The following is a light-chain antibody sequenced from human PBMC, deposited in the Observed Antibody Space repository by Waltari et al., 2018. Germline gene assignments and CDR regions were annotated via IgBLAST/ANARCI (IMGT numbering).Light chain of an antibody. CDR1: ILTRKF. J-gene: IGLJ2*01. CDR3: YSATDRNPL. CDR2: KDT. Sequence: SYELTQPSSVSVSPGQTARITCSADILTRKFVRWFQQKSGQAPVLVIYKDTERPSELPGRFSGSRSGSTVTLTISGAQFEDEADYYCYSATDRNPLFGGGTRLNVL. V-gene: IGLV3-27*01.